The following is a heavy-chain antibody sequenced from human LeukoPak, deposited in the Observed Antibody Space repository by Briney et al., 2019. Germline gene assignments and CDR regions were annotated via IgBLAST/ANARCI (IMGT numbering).Heavy chain of an antibody. D-gene: IGHD3-10*01. V-gene: IGHV4-34*01. CDR1: GGSFSGNY. CDR2: INHSGST. Sequence: PSETLSLTCAVYGGSFSGNYWSWIRQPPGKGLECIGEINHSGSTNYNPSLKSRVTISVDTSKNQFSLKLSSVTAADTAVYYCARVGWFGKGYYYGMDVWGKGTTVTVSS. CDR3: ARVGWFGKGYYYGMDV. J-gene: IGHJ6*04.